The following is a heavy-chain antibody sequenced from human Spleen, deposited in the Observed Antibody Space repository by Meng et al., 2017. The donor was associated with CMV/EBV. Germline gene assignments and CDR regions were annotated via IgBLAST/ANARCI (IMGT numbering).Heavy chain of an antibody. Sequence: GESLKISCAASGFTFSSYAMSWVRQAPGKGLEWVGRIKSKTDGGTTDYAAPVKGRFTISRDDSKNTLYLQMNSLKTEDTAVYYCTTDTNGESYWGQGTLVTVSS. CDR2: IKSKTDGGTT. CDR3: TTDTNGESY. V-gene: IGHV3-15*01. D-gene: IGHD2-8*01. CDR1: GFTFSSYA. J-gene: IGHJ4*02.